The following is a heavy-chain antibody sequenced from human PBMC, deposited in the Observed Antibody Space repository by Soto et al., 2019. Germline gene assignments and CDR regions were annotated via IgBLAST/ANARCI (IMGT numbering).Heavy chain of an antibody. V-gene: IGHV1-18*01. Sequence: QVQLVQSGAEVKKPGASVKVSCKASGYTFTSYGISWVRQAPGQGLEWMGWISAYNGNTNYAQKLRGRVTMTTDTSTSTAYMELRSLRSDDTAVYYCARDDLIAVAGTGFDYWGQGTLVTVSS. CDR2: ISAYNGNT. D-gene: IGHD6-19*01. CDR1: GYTFTSYG. CDR3: ARDDLIAVAGTGFDY. J-gene: IGHJ4*02.